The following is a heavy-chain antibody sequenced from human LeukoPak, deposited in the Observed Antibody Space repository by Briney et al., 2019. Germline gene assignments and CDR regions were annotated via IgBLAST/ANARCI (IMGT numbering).Heavy chain of an antibody. D-gene: IGHD2-2*01. CDR2: INHSGST. CDR3: ARVGVQLVVVPAATTQTTYYYYMDV. V-gene: IGHV4-34*01. J-gene: IGHJ6*03. Sequence: SQSLSLACAVYGASFRGYCWSSIRQHPGNWREWIGEINHSGSTNYNPSLKSRVTISVDTSKNQFSLKLSSVTAADTAMYYCARVGVQLVVVPAATTQTTYYYYMDVWGKGNTVTVSS. CDR1: GASFRGYC.